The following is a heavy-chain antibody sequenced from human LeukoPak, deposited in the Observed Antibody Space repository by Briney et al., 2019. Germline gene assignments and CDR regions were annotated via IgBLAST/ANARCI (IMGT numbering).Heavy chain of an antibody. D-gene: IGHD6-13*01. CDR1: GYSISSGYY. CDR2: IYHSGST. V-gene: IGHV4-38-2*01. CDR3: ARVRQQLGHYFDY. Sequence: PSETPSLTCAVSGYSISSGYYWGWIRQPPGKGLEWIGSIYHSGSTYYNPSLKSRVTISVDTSKNQFSLKLSSVTAADTAVYYCARVRQQLGHYFDYWGQGTLVTVSS. J-gene: IGHJ4*02.